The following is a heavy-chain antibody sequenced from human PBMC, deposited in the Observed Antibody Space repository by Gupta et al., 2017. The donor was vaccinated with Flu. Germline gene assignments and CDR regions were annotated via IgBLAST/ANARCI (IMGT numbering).Heavy chain of an antibody. CDR2: ITSTGNTDAR. D-gene: IGHD1-26*01. CDR1: ST. Sequence: STIHWVRQAPGKGLEWVGRITSTGNTDARAYAPSVKGRFIMSRDDSTEIVFLQMDSLKTEDSGIYYCTRPYPVGSWGQGTLVTVSS. V-gene: IGHV3-73*01. J-gene: IGHJ5*02. CDR3: TRPYPVGS.